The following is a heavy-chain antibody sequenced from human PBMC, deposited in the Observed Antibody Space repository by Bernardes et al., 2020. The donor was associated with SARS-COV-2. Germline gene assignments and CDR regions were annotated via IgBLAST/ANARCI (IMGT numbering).Heavy chain of an antibody. CDR1: GGSISSSSYY. CDR2: IYYSGST. CDR3: ARQGPAASYYYYYYGMDV. Sequence: TLSLTCTVSGGSISSSSYYWGWIRQPPGKGLEWIGSIYYSGSTYYNPSLKSRVTISVDTSKNQFSLKLSSVTAADTAVYYCARQGPAASYYYYYYGMDVWGQGTTVTVSS. V-gene: IGHV4-39*01. D-gene: IGHD2-2*01. J-gene: IGHJ6*02.